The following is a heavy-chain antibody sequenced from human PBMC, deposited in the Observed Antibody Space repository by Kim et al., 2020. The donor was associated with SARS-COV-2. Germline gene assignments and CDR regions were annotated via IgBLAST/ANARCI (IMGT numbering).Heavy chain of an antibody. Sequence: SETLSLTCAVYGGSFSGNYWSWIRHPQGQGLGWVGEINPSGSTNYNPSLKRRSPISVATSTNQNPLTLSSVTATDTATYYFSRGQPTVVIQLPVSYF. D-gene: IGHD4-17*01. CDR1: GGSFSGNY. CDR3: SRGQPTVVIQLPVSYF. V-gene: IGHV4-34*01. CDR2: INPSGST. J-gene: IGHJ2*01.